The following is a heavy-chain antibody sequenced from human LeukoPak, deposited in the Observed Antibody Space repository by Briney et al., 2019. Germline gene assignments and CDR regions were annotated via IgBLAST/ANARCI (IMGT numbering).Heavy chain of an antibody. D-gene: IGHD6-19*01. Sequence: GGSLRLSCAASGFTFNRYWMSWVRQAPGKELQWVANIKQDGSAKYYVDSVKGRFTISRDNAKNSLYLQMNSLRAEDTALYYCAKDIGGSGWVNWFDPWGQGTLVTVSS. CDR2: IKQDGSAK. V-gene: IGHV3-7*03. J-gene: IGHJ5*02. CDR1: GFTFNRYW. CDR3: AKDIGGSGWVNWFDP.